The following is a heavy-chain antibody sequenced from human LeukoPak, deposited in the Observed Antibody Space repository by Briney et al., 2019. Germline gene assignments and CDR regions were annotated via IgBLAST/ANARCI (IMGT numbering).Heavy chain of an antibody. Sequence: SQTLSLTCTVSGGSISSGGYYWSWIRQHPGKGLEWIGYIYYSGSTYYNPSLKSRGTISVDTSKNQFSLKLSSVTAADTAVYYCARAGSDGDFWSGYLDYWGQGTLVTVSS. D-gene: IGHD3-3*01. CDR2: IYYSGST. J-gene: IGHJ4*02. CDR1: GGSISSGGYY. V-gene: IGHV4-31*03. CDR3: ARAGSDGDFWSGYLDY.